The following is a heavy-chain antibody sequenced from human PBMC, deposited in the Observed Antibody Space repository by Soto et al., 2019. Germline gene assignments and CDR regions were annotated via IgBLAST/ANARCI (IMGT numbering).Heavy chain of an antibody. V-gene: IGHV4-34*01. J-gene: IGHJ1*01. CDR2: INHSGST. Sequence: QVQLQQWGAGLLKPSETLSLTCAVCGGSFSGYYWSWIRQPPGKGLEWIGEINHSGSTNYNPSLKSRVTISVDTSKNQFSLKLSSVTAADTAVYYCARDIGIVGARSFQHWGQGTLVTVSS. CDR1: GGSFSGYY. CDR3: ARDIGIVGARSFQH. D-gene: IGHD1-26*01.